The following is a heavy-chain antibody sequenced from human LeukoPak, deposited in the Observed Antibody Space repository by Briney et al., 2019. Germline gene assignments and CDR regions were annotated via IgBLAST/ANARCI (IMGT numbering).Heavy chain of an antibody. V-gene: IGHV1-18*01. D-gene: IGHD5-12*01. Sequence: GASVKVSCKASGYTFTSYGISWVRQAPGQGLEWMGWISAYNGDTRYAQKFQGRLTVTTDTSTTTAYMELRSLSSDDTAIYYCARRPGYDRRLSSLDYWGQGTLVTVSS. CDR2: ISAYNGDT. J-gene: IGHJ4*02. CDR1: GYTFTSYG. CDR3: ARRPGYDRRLSSLDY.